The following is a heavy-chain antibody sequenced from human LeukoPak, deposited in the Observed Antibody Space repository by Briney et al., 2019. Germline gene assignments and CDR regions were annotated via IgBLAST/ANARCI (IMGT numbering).Heavy chain of an antibody. V-gene: IGHV1-2*02. CDR1: GFTLIDY. J-gene: IGHJ6*03. D-gene: IGHD2-2*01. CDR2: IKPYSGDT. CDR3: ARTDSVPAGDYHYWYMDV. Sequence: ASVKVSCKASGFTLIDYIHWVRQDPRQGLQWMGWIKPYSGDTEYAQRFQGRVTMTRDTSISTVYMELSSLRSDDTAVYYCARTDSVPAGDYHYWYMDVWGKGTTVTVPS.